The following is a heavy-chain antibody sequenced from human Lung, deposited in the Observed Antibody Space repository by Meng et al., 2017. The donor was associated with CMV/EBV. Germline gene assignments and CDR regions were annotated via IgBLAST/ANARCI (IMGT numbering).Heavy chain of an antibody. V-gene: IGHV1-8*03. CDR3: ARGLVSSGWWKYYYYGMDV. D-gene: IGHD6-19*01. Sequence: SVXVSXXASGYTFTSYDINWVRQATGQGLEWMGWMNPNSGNTGYAQKFQGRVTITRNTSISTAYMELSSLRSEDTAVYYCARGLVSSGWWKYYYYGMDVWGQGATVTVSS. J-gene: IGHJ6*02. CDR2: MNPNSGNT. CDR1: GYTFTSYD.